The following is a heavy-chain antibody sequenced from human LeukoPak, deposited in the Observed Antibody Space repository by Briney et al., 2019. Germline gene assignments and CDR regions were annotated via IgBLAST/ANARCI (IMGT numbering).Heavy chain of an antibody. CDR1: GFTFSIYA. Sequence: GGPLRLSCAASGFTFSIYAMSWVRQAPGKGLGWVSVISGSGDSTYYADSVKGRFTISRDNSKNTMYLQMNSLRAEDTAVYYCARDRGGGWYYFDYWGRGTLVTVSS. CDR2: ISGSGDST. J-gene: IGHJ4*02. D-gene: IGHD6-19*01. V-gene: IGHV3-23*01. CDR3: ARDRGGGWYYFDY.